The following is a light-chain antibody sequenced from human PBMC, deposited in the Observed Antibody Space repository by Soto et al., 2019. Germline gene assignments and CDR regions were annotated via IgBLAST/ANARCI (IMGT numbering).Light chain of an antibody. Sequence: SALTQPASVSGSPGQSITISCTGTSSVVGGYNFVSWYQQRPGKAPKFMIFEVTNRPSGISDRFSGSKSGNTASLTISGLQAEDEADYYCCSYTSSTTYVFGTGTKVTVL. V-gene: IGLV2-14*01. CDR3: CSYTSSTTYV. CDR2: EVT. CDR1: SSVVGGYNF. J-gene: IGLJ1*01.